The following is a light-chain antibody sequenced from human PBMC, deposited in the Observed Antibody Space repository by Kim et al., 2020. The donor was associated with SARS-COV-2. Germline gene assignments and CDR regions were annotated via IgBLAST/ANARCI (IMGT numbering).Light chain of an antibody. J-gene: IGKJ1*01. Sequence: DIQMTQSPSSLSASVGDRVTITCRASQTISNYLNWYQQKLGKAPKLLIYAASSLQSGVPSRFTGSGSGTDFTLTISSLQPEDFATYYCQQGYISPWTFGQGTKVDIK. CDR3: QQGYISPWT. V-gene: IGKV1-39*01. CDR2: AAS. CDR1: QTISNY.